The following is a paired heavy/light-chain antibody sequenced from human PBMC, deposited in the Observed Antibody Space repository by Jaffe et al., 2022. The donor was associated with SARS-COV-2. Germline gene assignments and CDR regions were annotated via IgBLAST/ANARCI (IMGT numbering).Heavy chain of an antibody. V-gene: IGHV4-34*01. Sequence: QVQLQQWGTGLLKPSETLSLTCAVYGGSFSAYYWSWVRQPPGKGLEWIGEIALGGTTSYNPSLQSRVTISIDSSNNQFSLKLNSVTAADSAMYFCARGRNGRRGACSGPACYPFTYWSQGTLVTVSS. CDR1: GGSFSAYY. J-gene: IGHJ4*02. D-gene: IGHD2-21*02. CDR2: IALGGTT. CDR3: ARGRNGRRGACSGPACYPFTY.
Light chain of an antibody. J-gene: IGKJ2*01. Sequence: VVMTQSPLSLPVTPGQPASISCTSSQSLVHSDGNTYLNWFQQRPGQSPRRLIYNVSNRDSGVPDRFSGSGSGTDFTLKISRVEAEDVGIYYCMQATHWPPYTFGQGTKLEI. CDR2: NVS. V-gene: IGKV2-30*02. CDR1: QSLVHSDGNTY. CDR3: MQATHWPPYT.